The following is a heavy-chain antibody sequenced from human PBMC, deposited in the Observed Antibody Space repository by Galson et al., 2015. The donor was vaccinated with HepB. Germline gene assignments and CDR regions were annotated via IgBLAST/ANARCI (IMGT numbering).Heavy chain of an antibody. CDR2: ISSSSSYI. V-gene: IGHV3-21*01. Sequence: SLRLSCAASGFTFSSYSMNWVRQAPGKGLEWVSSISSSSSYIYYADSVKGRFTISRDNAKNSLYLQMNSLRAEDTAVYYCARAAVAQRPCFDYWGQGTLVTVSS. D-gene: IGHD6-19*01. J-gene: IGHJ4*02. CDR3: ARAAVAQRPCFDY. CDR1: GFTFSSYS.